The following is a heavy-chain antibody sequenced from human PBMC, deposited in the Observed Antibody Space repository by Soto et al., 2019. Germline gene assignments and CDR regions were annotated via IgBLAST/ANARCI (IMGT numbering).Heavy chain of an antibody. CDR3: ARLSRNSGYDSPDY. Sequence: EVQLVESGGGLIQPGGSLRLSCAASGFTVYNNYMTWVRQAPGKGLGFVSLIYSGGSPYYADSVKGRFTISRDISKNTLYLQMNSLRAEDTAVYYCARLSRNSGYDSPDYWGQGTLVTVSS. J-gene: IGHJ4*02. CDR1: GFTVYNNY. D-gene: IGHD5-12*01. V-gene: IGHV3-53*01. CDR2: IYSGGSP.